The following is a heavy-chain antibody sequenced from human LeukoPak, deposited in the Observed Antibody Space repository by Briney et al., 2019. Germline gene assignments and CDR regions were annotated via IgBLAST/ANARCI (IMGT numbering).Heavy chain of an antibody. J-gene: IGHJ6*03. CDR2: IITIFGAT. Sequence: SVKVSCKASGGSFSNYAITWVRQAPGQGLEWMGRIITIFGATTYAQKFQGRVTITADMGSSTAYLELTGLTSEDTALYFCAKQGAVRQDYYMDVWGNGTTVIVSS. V-gene: IGHV1-69*06. D-gene: IGHD3-16*01. CDR1: GGSFSNYA. CDR3: AKQGAVRQDYYMDV.